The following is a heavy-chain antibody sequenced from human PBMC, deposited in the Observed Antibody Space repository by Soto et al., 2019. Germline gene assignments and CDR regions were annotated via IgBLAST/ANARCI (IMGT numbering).Heavy chain of an antibody. D-gene: IGHD5-12*01. CDR1: GFTFSNAW. CDR3: TRDVGGYDAFDY. Sequence: PGGSLRLSCAASGFTFSNAWINWVRQAPGKGLEWVGRIKSKTDGGTTDYAAPVKGRFTISRDDSKNTLYLQMNSLKTEDTAVYYCTRDVGGYDAFDYWGQGTLVTVSS. CDR2: IKSKTDGGTT. V-gene: IGHV3-15*07. J-gene: IGHJ4*02.